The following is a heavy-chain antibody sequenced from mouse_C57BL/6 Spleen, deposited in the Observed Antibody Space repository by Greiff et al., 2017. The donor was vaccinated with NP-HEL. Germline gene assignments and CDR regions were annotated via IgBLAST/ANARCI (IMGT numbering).Heavy chain of an antibody. V-gene: IGHV1-18*01. CDR1: GYTFTDYN. D-gene: IGHD1-1*01. Sequence: VQLQQSGPELVKPGASVKIPCKASGYTFTDYNMDWVKQSHGKSLEWIGDINPNNGGTIYNQKFKGKATLTVDKSSSTAYMELRSLTSEDTAVYYCARGIYYYGSSSYYFDYWGQGTTLTVSS. CDR3: ARGIYYYGSSSYYFDY. J-gene: IGHJ2*01. CDR2: INPNNGGT.